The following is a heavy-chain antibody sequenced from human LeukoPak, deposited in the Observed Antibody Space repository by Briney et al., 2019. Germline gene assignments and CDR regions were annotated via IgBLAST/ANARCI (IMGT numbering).Heavy chain of an antibody. CDR1: GSSLSNYY. Sequence: SGTLSLTCIVSGSSLSNYYWSWIRQPAGKGLEWIGRVHTSGSTTYIPSLKSRVTMSVDTSKNQLSLTLRSLTAADTAIYYCARESGIMGRQFDYWGQGTLVTASS. CDR2: VHTSGST. V-gene: IGHV4-4*07. D-gene: IGHD1-1*01. J-gene: IGHJ4*02. CDR3: ARESGIMGRQFDY.